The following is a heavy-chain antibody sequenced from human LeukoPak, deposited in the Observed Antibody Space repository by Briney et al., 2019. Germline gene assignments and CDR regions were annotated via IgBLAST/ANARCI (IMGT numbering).Heavy chain of an antibody. CDR1: GGTFSSYA. CDR3: ARLRGDSRGAFDI. Sequence: SVKVSCKASGGTFSSYAISWGRQAPGQGREWRGGIIPIFGTANYAQKFQGRVTITADESTSTAYMELSSLRSEDTAVYYCARLRGDSRGAFDIWGQGTMVTVSS. CDR2: IIPIFGTA. J-gene: IGHJ3*02. V-gene: IGHV1-69*13. D-gene: IGHD3-22*01.